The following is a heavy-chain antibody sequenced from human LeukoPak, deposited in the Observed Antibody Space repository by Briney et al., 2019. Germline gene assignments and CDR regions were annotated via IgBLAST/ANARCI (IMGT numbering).Heavy chain of an antibody. CDR1: GFTFDDYA. D-gene: IGHD3-22*01. CDR3: AKDITPYYYDSSGRPDG. J-gene: IGHJ6*02. Sequence: GGSLRLSCAASGFTFDDYAMHWVRQAPGKGLEWISVISWNSGSIDYADSVKGRFTISRDNAKNSLYLIMNSLRAEDTALYYGAKDITPYYYDSSGRPDGGGQGTTVTVS. V-gene: IGHV3-9*01. CDR2: ISWNSGSI.